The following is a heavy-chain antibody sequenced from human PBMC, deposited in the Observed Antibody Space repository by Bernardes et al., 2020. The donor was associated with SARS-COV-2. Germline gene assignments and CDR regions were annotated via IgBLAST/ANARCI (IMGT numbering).Heavy chain of an antibody. V-gene: IGHV4-59*08. CDR2: IYHSGIT. J-gene: IGHJ6*02. D-gene: IGHD4-17*01. CDR1: GDSISTSY. Sequence: SETLSLTCTVSGDSISTSYWNWIRQAPGQGLEWIGYIYHSGITDYNPSLRSRVTISVDTSKNQFSLRLSSVTAADTAVYYCARLAGTVTTWYYDGMDVWGQGTTVSVSS. CDR3: ARLAGTVTTWYYDGMDV.